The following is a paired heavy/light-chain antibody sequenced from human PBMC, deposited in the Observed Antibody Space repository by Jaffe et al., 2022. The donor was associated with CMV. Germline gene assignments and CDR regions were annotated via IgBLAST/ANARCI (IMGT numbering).Light chain of an antibody. Sequence: SYVLTQPPSVSVAPGKTAMITCGGNNIGSKSIHWYQQKPGQAPVLVIYYNSDRPSGIPERFSGSISGNTATLTISRVEAGDEADYYCQVWHGTSDQRVVFGGGTKLTVL. J-gene: IGLJ2*01. V-gene: IGLV3-21*04. CDR2: YNS. CDR3: QVWHGTSDQRVV. CDR1: NIGSKS.
Heavy chain of an antibody. CDR1: GFTVSSNY. D-gene: IGHD4-17*01. CDR3: ARGIVGGGYGDPPDY. J-gene: IGHJ4*02. CDR2: IYREGST. Sequence: EVQLVESGGGLIQPGGSLRLSCAASGFTVSSNYMTWVRQAPGKGLEWVSIIYREGSTFYADSVKGRFIISRDNSKNTLYLQMNSLRAEDTAVYYCARGIVGGGYGDPPDYWGQGTLVTVSS. V-gene: IGHV3-53*01.